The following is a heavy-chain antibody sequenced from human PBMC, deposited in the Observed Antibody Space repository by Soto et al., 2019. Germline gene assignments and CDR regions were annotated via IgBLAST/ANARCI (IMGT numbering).Heavy chain of an antibody. CDR2: IIPYYNTL. D-gene: IGHD6-13*01. J-gene: IGHJ4*02. CDR1: EGTFNSYA. CDR3: ASGASRWYPYFFDS. Sequence: QAQVVQSGAEVRKPGSSVKLSCKASEGTFNSYAIAWVRQAPGQGLEWMGGIIPYYNTLNYAQKFQDRVTITAGDSTNTVYMELSSLRSEETDVYFCASGASRWYPYFFDSWAQGTMVTVSS. V-gene: IGHV1-69*01.